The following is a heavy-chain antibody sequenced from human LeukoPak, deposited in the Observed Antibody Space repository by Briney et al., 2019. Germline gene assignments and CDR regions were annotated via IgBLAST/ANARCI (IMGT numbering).Heavy chain of an antibody. V-gene: IGHV3-30*18. D-gene: IGHD1-26*01. CDR2: ISYDGSNK. CDR1: GFTFSSYG. J-gene: IGHJ4*02. CDR3: AKDKERYSGSYYLGAFDY. Sequence: GGSLRLSCAASGFTFSSYGMHWVRQAPGKGLEWVAVISYDGSNKYYADSVKGRFTISRDNSKNTLYLQMNSLRAEDTAVYYCAKDKERYSGSYYLGAFDYWGQGTLVTVSS.